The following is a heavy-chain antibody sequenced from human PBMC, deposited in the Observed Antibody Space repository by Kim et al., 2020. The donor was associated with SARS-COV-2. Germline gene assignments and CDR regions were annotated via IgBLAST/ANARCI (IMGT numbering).Heavy chain of an antibody. V-gene: IGHV4-61*02. Sequence: SETLSLTCTVSGGSISSGSYYWSWIRQPAGKGLEWSGRIDTSRSTNYNSSLTRLVTISVDTSKNQFSLKLSSVTAADTAVYYCARDGGYCSGGSCYRVGGMDVWGQGTTVTVSS. CDR2: IDTSRST. CDR3: ARDGGYCSGGSCYRVGGMDV. D-gene: IGHD2-15*01. CDR1: GGSISSGSYY. J-gene: IGHJ6*02.